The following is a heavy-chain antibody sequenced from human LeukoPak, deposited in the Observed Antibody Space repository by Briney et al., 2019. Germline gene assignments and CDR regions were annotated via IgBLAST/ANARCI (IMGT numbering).Heavy chain of an antibody. D-gene: IGHD2-2*01. CDR2: IYYSGST. CDR1: GGSISSYY. Sequence: PSETLSLTCTVSGGSISSYYWSWIRQPPGKGLEWIGYIYYSGSTNYNPSLKSRVTISVDTSKNQFSLKLSSVTAADTAVYYCASTPYCSSTSCYEYYYYGMDVWGQGTRSPSP. V-gene: IGHV4-59*01. J-gene: IGHJ6*02. CDR3: ASTPYCSSTSCYEYYYYGMDV.